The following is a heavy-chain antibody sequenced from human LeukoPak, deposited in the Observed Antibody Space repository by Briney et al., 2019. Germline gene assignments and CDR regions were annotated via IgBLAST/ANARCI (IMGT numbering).Heavy chain of an antibody. Sequence: SETLSLTCSVSGDSISIGRYYWVWIRQPPGKGLEWIGNIYYDGNRFYTPSLKRRLTISVDTSKNHFTLKLSSVTGADTAVYYCARHGSNTWYFASYFEIWGQGALVTVSS. D-gene: IGHD6-13*01. V-gene: IGHV4-39*01. CDR2: IYYDGNR. CDR3: ARHGSNTWYFASYFEI. J-gene: IGHJ4*02. CDR1: GDSISIGRYY.